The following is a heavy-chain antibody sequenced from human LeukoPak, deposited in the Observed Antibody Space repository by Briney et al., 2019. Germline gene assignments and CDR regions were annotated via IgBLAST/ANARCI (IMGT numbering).Heavy chain of an antibody. D-gene: IGHD4-17*01. CDR3: ARDRTTVIIFDY. V-gene: IGHV3-21*01. Sequence: GGSLRLSCAASGFTFSSYSMNWVRQAPGKGLEWVSSISSSSSYIYYADSVKGRFTISRDNAKNSLYLQMNSLRAEDTAVYYCARDRTTVIIFDYWGQGTLVTVSS. CDR2: ISSSSSYI. CDR1: GFTFSSYS. J-gene: IGHJ4*02.